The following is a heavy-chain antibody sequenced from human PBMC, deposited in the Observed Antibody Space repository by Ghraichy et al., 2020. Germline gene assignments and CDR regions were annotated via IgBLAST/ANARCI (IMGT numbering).Heavy chain of an antibody. D-gene: IGHD6-13*01. CDR3: ARDMGSFSKIDY. CDR2: LSFDGSNK. CDR1: GFTFRNYV. J-gene: IGHJ4*02. V-gene: IGHV3-30*01. Sequence: GGSLRLSCAASGFTFRNYVMHWVRQAPGKGLEWVAVLSFDGSNKYYADSVKGRFTISRDNSKNTLFLQMNSLRAEDTALYHCARDMGSFSKIDYWGQGTLVTVSS.